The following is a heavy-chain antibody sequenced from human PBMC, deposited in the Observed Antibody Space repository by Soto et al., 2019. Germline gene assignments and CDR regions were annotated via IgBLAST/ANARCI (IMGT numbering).Heavy chain of an antibody. D-gene: IGHD3-10*01. V-gene: IGHV1-69*13. J-gene: IGHJ6*02. Sequence: GASVKVSCKASGGTFGSYAISWVRQAPGQGLEWMGGIIPIFGTANYAQKFQGRVTITADESTSTAYMELSSLRSEDTAVYYCARGAAPYGSGRTTYYYYGMDVWGQGTTVTVSS. CDR2: IIPIFGTA. CDR1: GGTFGSYA. CDR3: ARGAAPYGSGRTTYYYYGMDV.